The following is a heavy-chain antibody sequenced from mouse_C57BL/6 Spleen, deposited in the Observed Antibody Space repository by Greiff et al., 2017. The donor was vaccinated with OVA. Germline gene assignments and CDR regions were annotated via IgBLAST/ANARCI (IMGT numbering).Heavy chain of an antibody. V-gene: IGHV1-85*01. CDR3: ARARALANPYFDY. D-gene: IGHD1-1*01. CDR2: IYPRDGST. CDR1: GYTFTSYD. Sequence: VQLVESGPELVKPGASVKLSCKASGYTFTSYDINWVQQRPGQGLEWIGWIYPRDGSTKYNEKFKGKATLTVDTSSSTAYMELHSLTSEDSAVYFCARARALANPYFDYWGQGTTLTVSS. J-gene: IGHJ2*01.